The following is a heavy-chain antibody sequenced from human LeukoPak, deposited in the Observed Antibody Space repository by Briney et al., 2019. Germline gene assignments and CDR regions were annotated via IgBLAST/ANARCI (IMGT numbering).Heavy chain of an antibody. Sequence: SETLSLTCTVSGGSISSSSYYWGWIRQPPGKGLEWIGYIYHSGSTYYNPSLKSRVTISVDRSKNQFSLKLSSVTAADTAVYYCARDPQNYCSRTSCLDAFDIWGQGTMVTVSS. CDR3: ARDPQNYCSRTSCLDAFDI. CDR1: GGSISSSSYY. D-gene: IGHD2-2*01. V-gene: IGHV4-39*07. J-gene: IGHJ3*02. CDR2: IYHSGST.